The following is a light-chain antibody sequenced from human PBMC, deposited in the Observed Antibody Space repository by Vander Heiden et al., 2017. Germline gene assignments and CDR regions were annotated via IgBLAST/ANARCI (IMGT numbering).Light chain of an antibody. Sequence: EIVLTQSPATPPLSPGERSTLSCRASQSVSSYLAWYQQKPGQAPRLLIYDASNRSTGIPARFSGSGSGTDFTLTISSLEPEDFAVYYCQQRSNWPPITFGQGTRLEIK. J-gene: IGKJ5*01. V-gene: IGKV3-11*01. CDR3: QQRSNWPPIT. CDR2: DAS. CDR1: QSVSSY.